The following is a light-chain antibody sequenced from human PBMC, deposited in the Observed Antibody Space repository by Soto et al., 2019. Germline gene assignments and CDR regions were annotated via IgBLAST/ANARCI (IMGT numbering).Light chain of an antibody. V-gene: IGKV3-15*01. J-gene: IGKJ2*01. Sequence: EIVKTQSPATLSVSPGERATLSCRASQSVSSNLAWYQQKPGQAPRLLIYGASTRATGIPARFSGSGSGTEFTLTISSLQSEDFAVYYCQQYNNSTFGQGTKLEIK. CDR3: QQYNNST. CDR1: QSVSSN. CDR2: GAS.